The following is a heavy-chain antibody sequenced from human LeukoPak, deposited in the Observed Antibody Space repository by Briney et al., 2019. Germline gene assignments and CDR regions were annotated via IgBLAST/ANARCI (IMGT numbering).Heavy chain of an antibody. CDR1: GFTFSSYG. CDR3: AKDSSVGSSWYYYYYYMDV. CDR2: IRYNGSNK. J-gene: IGHJ6*03. D-gene: IGHD6-13*01. V-gene: IGHV3-30*02. Sequence: GGSLRLSCAASGFTFSSYGMHWVRQAPGKGLEWVAFIRYNGSNKYYADSVKGRFTISRDNSKNTLYLQMNSLRAEDTAVYYCAKDSSVGSSWYYYYYYMDVWGKGTTVTVSS.